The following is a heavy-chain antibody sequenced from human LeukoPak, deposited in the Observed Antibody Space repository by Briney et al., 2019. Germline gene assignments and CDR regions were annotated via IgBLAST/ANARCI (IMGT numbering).Heavy chain of an antibody. CDR1: GYTFTGYY. CDR3: ARVEVGVDIVATEYFDL. J-gene: IGHJ2*01. D-gene: IGHD5-12*01. Sequence: ASVKVSCKASGYTFTGYYMHWVRQAPGQGLEWMGIINPNGGSTSYAQKFQGRVTMTRDTSTSTVHMELSSLRSEDTAVYYCARVEVGVDIVATEYFDLWGRGTLVTVSS. V-gene: IGHV1-46*01. CDR2: INPNGGST.